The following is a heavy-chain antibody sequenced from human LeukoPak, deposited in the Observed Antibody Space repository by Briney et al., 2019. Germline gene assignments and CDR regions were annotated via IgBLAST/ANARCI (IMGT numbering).Heavy chain of an antibody. D-gene: IGHD1-14*01. CDR3: ARHARYFYYFDY. J-gene: IGHJ4*02. CDR2: INHSGST. CDR1: GGSISSYY. Sequence: PSETLSLTCTVSGGSISSYYWSWIRQPPGKGLEWIGEINHSGSTNYNPSLKSRVTTSVDTSKNQFSLKLSSVTAADTAVYYCARHARYFYYFDYWGQGTLVTVSS. V-gene: IGHV4-34*01.